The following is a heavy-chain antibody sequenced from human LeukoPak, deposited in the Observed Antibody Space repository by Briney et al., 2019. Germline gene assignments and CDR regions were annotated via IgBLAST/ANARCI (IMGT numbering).Heavy chain of an antibody. J-gene: IGHJ3*02. CDR3: ARRNKTPRGAFDI. D-gene: IGHD2-15*01. Sequence: PSETLSLTCTVSGGSTSSSSYYWDWIRQPPGKGLEWIGSVYYSGSTYYNPSLKSRVTISVDTSKNQFSLKLSSVTAADTAVYYCARRNKTPRGAFDIWGQGTMVTVSS. V-gene: IGHV4-39*01. CDR2: VYYSGST. CDR1: GGSTSSSSYY.